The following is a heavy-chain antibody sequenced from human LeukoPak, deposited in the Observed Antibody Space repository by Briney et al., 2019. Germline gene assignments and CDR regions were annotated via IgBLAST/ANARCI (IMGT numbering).Heavy chain of an antibody. CDR1: GFTFSSYA. J-gene: IGHJ4*02. D-gene: IGHD6-19*01. Sequence: GGSLRLSCAASGFTFSSYAMSWVRQAPGKGLERVSAISGSGGSTYYADSVKGRFTISRDNSKNTLYLQMNSLRAEDTAVYYCAKDPRARGKQWPPNFDYWGQGTLVTVSS. V-gene: IGHV3-23*01. CDR2: ISGSGGST. CDR3: AKDPRARGKQWPPNFDY.